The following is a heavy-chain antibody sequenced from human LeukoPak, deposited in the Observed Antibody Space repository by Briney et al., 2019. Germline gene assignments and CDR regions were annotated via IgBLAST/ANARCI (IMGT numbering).Heavy chain of an antibody. V-gene: IGHV3-15*01. J-gene: IGHJ4*02. CDR1: GFTFSNAW. D-gene: IGHD1-26*01. Sequence: PGGSLRLSCAGSGFTFSNAWMTWVRQAPGKGLEWVGRLKSKPAGGTLDYAAPVKGRFTISRDDSKNTLYLQMNSLTTEDTAVYYYATLQSGSYYNYWGQGTLVTVSS. CDR3: ATLQSGSYYNY. CDR2: LKSKPAGGTL.